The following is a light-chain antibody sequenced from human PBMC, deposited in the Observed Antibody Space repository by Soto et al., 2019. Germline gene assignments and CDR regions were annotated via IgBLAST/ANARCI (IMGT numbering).Light chain of an antibody. V-gene: IGKV3-15*01. CDR1: QSVSSN. CDR3: QHYNNWPPLT. J-gene: IGKJ4*01. Sequence: EIVMTQSPATLSVSPGERATLSCRASQSVSSNLAWYQQKPGQAPRLLIYGASTRATGIPARFSGSGSGTEFTLTTSGLQSKDLAVYYVQHYNNWPPLTFGGGTKVEIK. CDR2: GAS.